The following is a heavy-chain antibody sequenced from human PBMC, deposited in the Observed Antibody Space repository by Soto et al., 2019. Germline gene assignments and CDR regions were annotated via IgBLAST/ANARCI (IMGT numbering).Heavy chain of an antibody. Sequence: QLQLQESGPGLVKPSETLSLTCTVSGGSISSSSYYWGWIRQPPGKGLEWIGSIYYSGSTYYNPSLKTRVTISVDRSKNQFSLKLSSVTAADTAVYYCASSYYDFWSGYYSDDAFDIWGQGTMVTVSS. V-gene: IGHV4-39*01. CDR2: IYYSGST. CDR3: ASSYYDFWSGYYSDDAFDI. CDR1: GGSISSSSYY. J-gene: IGHJ3*02. D-gene: IGHD3-3*01.